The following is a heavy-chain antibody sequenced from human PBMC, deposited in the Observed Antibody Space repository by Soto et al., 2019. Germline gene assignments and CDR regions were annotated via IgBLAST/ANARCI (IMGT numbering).Heavy chain of an antibody. J-gene: IGHJ4*02. Sequence: SETLSLTCAVSGGSISSGGYSWSWIRQPPGKGLEWIGEIHHSGTTNYNPSLKRRVTISVDTSKNQFSLELSSVTAADTVLYYCVSYGSGTYYSGYSFDFWRQGRLVTVSS. CDR1: GGSISSGGYS. D-gene: IGHD3-10*01. CDR2: IHHSGTT. CDR3: VSYGSGTYYSGYSFDF. V-gene: IGHV4-30-2*01.